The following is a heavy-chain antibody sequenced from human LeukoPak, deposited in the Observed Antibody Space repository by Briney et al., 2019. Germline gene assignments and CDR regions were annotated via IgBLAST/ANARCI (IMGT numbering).Heavy chain of an antibody. V-gene: IGHV3-7*03. J-gene: IGHJ4*02. Sequence: GGSPRLSCAASGFTFTTYWMSWVRQTPGKGLEWLANIKQDGSEKYYVDSVEGRFTVSRDNAKNSLYLQMNSLRVEDTGVYYCTRYSGYPGDYWGQGTLVTVSS. CDR1: GFTFTTYW. CDR3: TRYSGYPGDY. D-gene: IGHD5-12*01. CDR2: IKQDGSEK.